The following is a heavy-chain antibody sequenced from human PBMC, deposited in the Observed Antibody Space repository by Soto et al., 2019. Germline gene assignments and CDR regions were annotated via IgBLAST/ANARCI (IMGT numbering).Heavy chain of an antibody. Sequence: GESLKISCKGSGYSFTSYWTGWVRQMPGKGLEWMGIIYPGDSDTRYSPSFQGQVTISADKSISTAYLQWSSLKASDTAMYYCARQTKSATYYYDSSGSDYWGQGTLVTVSS. CDR1: GYSFTSYW. J-gene: IGHJ4*02. D-gene: IGHD3-22*01. CDR2: IYPGDSDT. CDR3: ARQTKSATYYYDSSGSDY. V-gene: IGHV5-51*01.